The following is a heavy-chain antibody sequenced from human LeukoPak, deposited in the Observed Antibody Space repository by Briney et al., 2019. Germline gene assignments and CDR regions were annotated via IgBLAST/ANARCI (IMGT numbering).Heavy chain of an antibody. CDR3: ARDFVPGSY. V-gene: IGHV3-48*01. D-gene: IGHD1-1*01. CDR1: GFTFSSYS. CDR2: ISSSSSTI. Sequence: GRSLRLSCAASGFTFSSYSMNWVRQAPGKGLEWVSYISSSSSTIYYADSVKGRFTISRDNAKNSLYLQMNSLRAQDTAVYYCARDFVPGSYWGQGTLVTVSS. J-gene: IGHJ4*02.